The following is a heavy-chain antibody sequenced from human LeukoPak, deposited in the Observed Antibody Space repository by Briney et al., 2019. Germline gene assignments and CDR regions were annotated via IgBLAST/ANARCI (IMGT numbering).Heavy chain of an antibody. D-gene: IGHD1-26*01. Sequence: GGSLRLSCAASGFNLTDYWMSWVRQAPGKGLEWVANVKQDGSGEYYVDSVKGRFTISRDNAKNSLYLQMNSLRAEDTALCYCAKDMGGSYSAGYDYWGQGTLVTVSS. CDR1: GFNLTDYW. J-gene: IGHJ4*02. V-gene: IGHV3-7*03. CDR3: AKDMGGSYSAGYDY. CDR2: VKQDGSGE.